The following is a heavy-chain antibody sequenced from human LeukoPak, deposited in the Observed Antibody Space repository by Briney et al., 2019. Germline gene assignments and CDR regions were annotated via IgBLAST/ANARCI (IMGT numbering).Heavy chain of an antibody. D-gene: IGHD5-18*01. CDR2: INTGNGNT. J-gene: IGHJ5*02. CDR1: GYVFTSHS. Sequence: ASVKVSCKASGYVFTSHSMHWLRQAPGQRLEWMGWINTGNGNTKYSQKFQGRVTVTRDTSASTAYMELSSLRSEDTAVYYCARCGYSDGWSCDHWGQGTLVTVSS. CDR3: ARCGYSDGWSCDH. V-gene: IGHV1-3*04.